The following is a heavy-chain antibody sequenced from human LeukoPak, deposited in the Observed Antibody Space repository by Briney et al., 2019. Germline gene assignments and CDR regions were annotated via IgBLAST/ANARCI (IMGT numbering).Heavy chain of an antibody. Sequence: GGSLRLSCAASGFTVSSNYMSWVRQAPGKGLEWVSVIYSGGSTYYADSVEGRFTISRDNSKNTLYLQMNSLRAEDTAVYYCAREYDHRMGFDPWGQGTLVTVSS. J-gene: IGHJ5*02. V-gene: IGHV3-66*01. CDR2: IYSGGST. CDR3: AREYDHRMGFDP. CDR1: GFTVSSNY. D-gene: IGHD1-1*01.